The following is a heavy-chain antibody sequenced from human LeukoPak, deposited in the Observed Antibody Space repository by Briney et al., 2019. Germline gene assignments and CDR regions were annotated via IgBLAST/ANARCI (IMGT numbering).Heavy chain of an antibody. CDR1: GFTFSTYA. CDR3: ASAYRGNSHYYDY. V-gene: IGHV3-23*01. CDR2: ISGGGGST. J-gene: IGHJ4*02. Sequence: GGSLRLSCAATGFTFSTYAMSWVRQAPGKGLEWVSAISGGGGSTNYADSVKGRFTISRDNSKNTLYLEMNSLRAEDTAVYYCASAYRGNSHYYDYWGQRTLVTVSS. D-gene: IGHD1-26*01.